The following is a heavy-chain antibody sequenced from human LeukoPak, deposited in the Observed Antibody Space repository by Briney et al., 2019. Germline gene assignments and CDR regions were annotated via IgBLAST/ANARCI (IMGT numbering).Heavy chain of an antibody. V-gene: IGHV1-46*01. Sequence: SITYAQKFQGRVTMTRDTSTSTVYMELSSLRSEDTAEYYCAREDSTGYYHDYWGQGNLVTVSS. CDR2: SI. J-gene: IGHJ4*02. D-gene: IGHD3-22*01. CDR3: AREDSTGYYHDY.